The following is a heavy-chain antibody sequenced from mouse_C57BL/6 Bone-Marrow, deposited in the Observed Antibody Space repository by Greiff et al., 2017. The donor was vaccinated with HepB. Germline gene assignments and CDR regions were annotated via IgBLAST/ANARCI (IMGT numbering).Heavy chain of an antibody. Sequence: QVHVKQSGAELARPGASVKLSCKASGYTFTSYGISWVKQRTGQGLEWIGEIYPRSGNTYYNEKFKGKATLTADKSSSTAYMELRSLTSEDSAVYFCARERDGYYDGYFDYWGQGTTLTVSS. D-gene: IGHD2-3*01. CDR1: GYTFTSYG. J-gene: IGHJ2*01. CDR3: ARERDGYYDGYFDY. V-gene: IGHV1-81*01. CDR2: IYPRSGNT.